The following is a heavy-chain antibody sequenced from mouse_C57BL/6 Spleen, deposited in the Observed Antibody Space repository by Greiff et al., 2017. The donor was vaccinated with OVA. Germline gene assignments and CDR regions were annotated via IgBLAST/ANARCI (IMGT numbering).Heavy chain of an antibody. CDR2: IYPGDGDT. CDR3: ARWRDGYSLAY. V-gene: IGHV1-82*01. Sequence: VQLKESGPELVKPGASVKISCKASGYAFSSSWMNWVKQRPGKGLEWIGRIYPGDGDTNYNGKFKGKATLTADKSSSTAYMQLSSLTSEDSAVYFCARWRDGYSLAYWGQGTLVTVSA. CDR1: GYAFSSSW. J-gene: IGHJ3*01. D-gene: IGHD2-3*01.